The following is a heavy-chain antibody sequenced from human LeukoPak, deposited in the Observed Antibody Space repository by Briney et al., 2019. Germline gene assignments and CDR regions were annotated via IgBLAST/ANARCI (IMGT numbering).Heavy chain of an antibody. CDR3: ARGPRKWVVRGKGGLYYYYGMDV. CDR1: GGSFSGYY. J-gene: IGHJ6*04. V-gene: IGHV4-34*01. Sequence: SETLSLNCAVYGGSFSGYYWSWIRQPPGKGLEGIGEINHSGSTNYNPSLKSRVTISVDTSKNQFSLKLSSVTAADTAVYYCARGPRKWVVRGKGGLYYYYGMDVWGKGTTVTVSS. D-gene: IGHD3-10*01. CDR2: INHSGST.